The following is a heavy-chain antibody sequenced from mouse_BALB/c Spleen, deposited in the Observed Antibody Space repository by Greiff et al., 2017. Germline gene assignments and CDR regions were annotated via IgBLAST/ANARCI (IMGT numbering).Heavy chain of an antibody. CDR2: INPNDGGT. V-gene: IGHV1-18*01. J-gene: IGHJ4*01. CDR3: ARGVYAMDD. Sequence: EVMLVESGPELVKPGASVTIPCKASGYKFTDYNMDWVKQSPGKSLEWIGDINPNDGGTIYTQNFKGKATLTVDKSSSTAYMELRSRTSEDTAVYYCARGVYAMDDWGQGTSVTVAS. CDR1: GYKFTDYN.